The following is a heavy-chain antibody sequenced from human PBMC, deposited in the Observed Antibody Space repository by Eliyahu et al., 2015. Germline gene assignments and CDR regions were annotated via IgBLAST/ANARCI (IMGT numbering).Heavy chain of an antibody. CDR2: IDWDDDK. J-gene: IGHJ3*02. V-gene: IGHV2-70*01. D-gene: IGHD3-22*01. CDR1: GLSLSTSGMC. Sequence: QVTLRESGPALVKPTQTLTLTCTFSGLSLSTSGMCVSWIRQPPGKALEWLALIDWDDDKYYSTSLKTRLTISKDTSKNQVVLTMTNMDPVDTATYYCARVPQYYYDSSGYRTSGAFDIWGQGTMVTVSS. CDR3: ARVPQYYYDSSGYRTSGAFDI.